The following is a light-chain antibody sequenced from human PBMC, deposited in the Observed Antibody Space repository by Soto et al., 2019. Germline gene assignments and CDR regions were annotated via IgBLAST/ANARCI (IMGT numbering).Light chain of an antibody. CDR2: GAS. CDR1: QRVARW. J-gene: IGKJ1*01. V-gene: IGKV1-5*01. Sequence: DIQMTQSPSTLTASVGDRAIITCRASQRVARWLAWYQQKPGKAPKVLISGASNLESGVPSRFSGSGFGTQVTLTISSLQPADSATYYCQQYDTKWTFGQGTKLE. CDR3: QQYDTKWT.